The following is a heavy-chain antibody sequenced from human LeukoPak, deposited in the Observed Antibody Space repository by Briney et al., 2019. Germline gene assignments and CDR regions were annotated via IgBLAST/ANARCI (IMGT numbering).Heavy chain of an antibody. CDR1: GLLFSDAW. CDR2: IKSESSGGTI. V-gene: IGHV3-15*01. J-gene: IGHJ4*02. Sequence: KPGGPLNLSGPAPGLLFSDAWMSWVRPAPGRGREWVGLIKSESSGGTIEYSEAVKGRFTISRDDSRTTIYLQMNSLKTEDTAVYYCSWITIPEHLVGCWGQGTLVTVSS. CDR3: SWITIPEHLVGC. D-gene: IGHD2-8*02.